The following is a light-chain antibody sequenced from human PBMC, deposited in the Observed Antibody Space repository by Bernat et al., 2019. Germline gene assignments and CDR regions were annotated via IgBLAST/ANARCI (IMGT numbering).Light chain of an antibody. CDR3: SSYAGSNNLWV. Sequence: QSALPQPPSASGSPGQSVTISCTGTSSDDGGYNYVSWYQQHPGKAPKLMIYAVSKRPSGVPDRFSGSKSGNTASLTVSGLQAEDEADYYCSSYAGSNNLWVFGGGTKLTVL. CDR2: AVS. CDR1: SSDDGGYNY. V-gene: IGLV2-8*01. J-gene: IGLJ3*02.